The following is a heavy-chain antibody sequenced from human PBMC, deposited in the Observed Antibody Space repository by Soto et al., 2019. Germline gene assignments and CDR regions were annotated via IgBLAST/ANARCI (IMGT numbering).Heavy chain of an antibody. D-gene: IGHD3-3*01. J-gene: IGHJ6*02. CDR2: IIPMFGSA. CDR3: AVSLYGVVLHYYYRMDV. Sequence: QVQLVQSGAEVRKPGSSVKVSCKASGGSFSSFAFSWVRQAPGQGLEWMGGIIPMFGSANYAQEFLARVTFTADDSTSTAYMEISGLTFEDTAFYYCAVSLYGVVLHYYYRMDVWGPGTSVTVSS. CDR1: GGSFSSFA. V-gene: IGHV1-69*01.